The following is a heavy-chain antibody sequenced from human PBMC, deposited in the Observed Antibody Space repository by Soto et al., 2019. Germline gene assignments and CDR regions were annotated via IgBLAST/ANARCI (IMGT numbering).Heavy chain of an antibody. J-gene: IGHJ3*02. CDR1: GYTFTRHY. CDR2: INSSGGHT. CDR3: ARDLLAAGSDALDI. V-gene: IGHV1-46*01. Sequence: QMQLVQSGAEVKKPGASVKVSCKASGYTFTRHYIHWVRQAPGQGLEWMGIINSSGGHTYYAQKFHGRVALISDTSTSTVYMELSSLRPEDTAVYYCARDLLAAGSDALDIWGQGTMVTVSS. D-gene: IGHD6-13*01.